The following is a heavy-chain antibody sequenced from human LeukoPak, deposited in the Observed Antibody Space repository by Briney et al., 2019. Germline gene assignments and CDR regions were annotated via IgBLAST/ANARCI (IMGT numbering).Heavy chain of an antibody. D-gene: IGHD1-1*01. CDR2: ISASGSNI. Sequence: GGSLRLSCAVSGFPFTSYSMNWVRQAPGKGLEWVSYISASGSNIYYLDAVKGRFTVSRDNAMSSLFLQMDRPRAEDTAIYYCARVKGTYFDFWGQGTLVTVSS. J-gene: IGHJ4*02. CDR3: ARVKGTYFDF. V-gene: IGHV3-48*01. CDR1: GFPFTSYS.